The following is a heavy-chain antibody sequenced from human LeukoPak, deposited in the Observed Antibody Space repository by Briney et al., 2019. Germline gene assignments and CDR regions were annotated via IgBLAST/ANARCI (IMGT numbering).Heavy chain of an antibody. CDR2: ISSSGSP. CDR3: ARDKLGSNILTGLPY. J-gene: IGHJ4*02. CDR1: GFTFSRYS. D-gene: IGHD1-14*01. Sequence: GGSLRLSCAASGFTFSRYSMTWVRLAPGKGLEWVSSISSSGSPYYADSVRGRFNISRDNAKNSLNLQMNGLRAEDTAIYYCARDKLGSNILTGLPYWGQGTLVTVSS. V-gene: IGHV3-21*01.